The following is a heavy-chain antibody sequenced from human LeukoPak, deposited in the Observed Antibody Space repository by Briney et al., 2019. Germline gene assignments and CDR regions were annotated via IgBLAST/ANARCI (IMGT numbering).Heavy chain of an antibody. CDR1: GFTFSSYW. CDR3: ARDQAWFGDGAYYYYYGMDV. J-gene: IGHJ6*04. V-gene: IGHV3-7*03. D-gene: IGHD3-10*01. Sequence: GGSLRLSCAASGFTFSSYWMGWVRQAPGKGLEWVANIKQDGSEKYYVDSVKGRFTISRDNAKNSLYLQMNSLRAEDTAVYYCARDQAWFGDGAYYYYYGMDVWGKGTTVTVSS. CDR2: IKQDGSEK.